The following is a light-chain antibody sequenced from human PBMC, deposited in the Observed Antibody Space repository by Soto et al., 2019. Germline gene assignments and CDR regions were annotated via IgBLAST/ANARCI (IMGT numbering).Light chain of an antibody. Sequence: EIVLTQSPGTLSLSPGERATLSCRASQSASSSYLAWYQQKPGQAPRLLIYGASSRATGIPARFSGSGSGTDFTLTISRLEPEDFAVYYCQQYGGSPLTFGGGTKVEIK. V-gene: IGKV3-20*01. CDR3: QQYGGSPLT. CDR2: GAS. CDR1: QSASSSY. J-gene: IGKJ4*01.